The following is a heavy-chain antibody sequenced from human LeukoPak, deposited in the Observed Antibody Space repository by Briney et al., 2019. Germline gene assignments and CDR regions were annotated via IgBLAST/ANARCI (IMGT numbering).Heavy chain of an antibody. V-gene: IGHV5-51*01. CDR2: IYPGDSET. CDR3: ARLDEDFYYDGSGFYF. Sequence: GESLKISCRGSGYRFTNYRIAWVRQMPGKGLEWMGIIYPGDSETPYSPSFQGQVTISVDKSINTAYLQWSSLRTSDTAMYYCARLDEDFYYDGSGFYFWGQGTLVTVSS. J-gene: IGHJ1*01. CDR1: GYRFTNYR. D-gene: IGHD3-22*01.